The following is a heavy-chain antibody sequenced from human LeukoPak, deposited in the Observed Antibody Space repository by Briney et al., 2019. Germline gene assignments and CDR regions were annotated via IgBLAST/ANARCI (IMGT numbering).Heavy chain of an antibody. Sequence: SVKVSYKASGGTFSSYAISWVRQAPGQGLEWMGGIIPIFGTANYAQKFQGRVTITADESTSTAYMELSSLRSEDTAVYYCARERRNYYDSSGYYQRTTGYYFDYWGQGTLATVSS. CDR3: ARERRNYYDSSGYYQRTTGYYFDY. CDR2: IIPIFGTA. CDR1: GGTFSSYA. D-gene: IGHD3-22*01. J-gene: IGHJ4*02. V-gene: IGHV1-69*13.